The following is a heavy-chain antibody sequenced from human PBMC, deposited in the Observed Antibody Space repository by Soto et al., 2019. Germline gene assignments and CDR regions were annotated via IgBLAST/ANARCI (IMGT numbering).Heavy chain of an antibody. J-gene: IGHJ4*02. CDR3: AKVCSTGVWGQFEY. CDR2: ISYDGDTK. V-gene: IGHV3-30*18. CDR1: GFTFSSYG. D-gene: IGHD7-27*01. Sequence: QVQLVESGGGVVQPGRSLRLSCAASGFTFSSYGMHWVRQAPGKGLEWVAVISYDGDTKYYADSVKGRFTISRDNSKNTLYLQMNSLRAENTAVYYCAKVCSTGVWGQFEYLGPGTLVTVSS.